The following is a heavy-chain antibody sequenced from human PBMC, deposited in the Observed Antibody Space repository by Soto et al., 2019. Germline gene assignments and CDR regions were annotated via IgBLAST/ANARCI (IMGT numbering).Heavy chain of an antibody. CDR3: ARAYGSGSYSWFDP. CDR2: IYHSGST. D-gene: IGHD3-10*01. V-gene: IGHV4-30-2*01. CDR1: GGSISSGGYY. Sequence: SETLSLTCTVSGGSISSGGYYWSWIRQQPGKGLEWIGYIYHSGSTYYNPSLKSRVTISVDRSKNQFSLKLSSVTAADTAVYYCARAYGSGSYSWFDPWGQGTLVT. J-gene: IGHJ5*02.